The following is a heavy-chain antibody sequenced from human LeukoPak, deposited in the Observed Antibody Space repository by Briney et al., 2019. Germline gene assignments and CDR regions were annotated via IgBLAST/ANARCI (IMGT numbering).Heavy chain of an antibody. CDR1: GGSITSYF. CDR2: IHHTGKN. V-gene: IGHV4-59*01. Sequence: SETLSLTCAVSGGSITSYFWNWIRQPPGKGLEWIGYIHHTGKNWYNPPLQSRVTLSVDTSKSEFSLRLNSVTAADTAVYYCAKWHEKLLAFDSWGQGTLVTVSS. J-gene: IGHJ4*02. D-gene: IGHD1-7*01. CDR3: AKWHEKLLAFDS.